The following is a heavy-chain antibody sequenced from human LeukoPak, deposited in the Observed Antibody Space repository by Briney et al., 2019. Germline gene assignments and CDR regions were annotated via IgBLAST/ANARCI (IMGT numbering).Heavy chain of an antibody. V-gene: IGHV3-23*01. CDR2: ISGSGGST. CDR3: AKRLLRFDY. J-gene: IGHJ4*02. CDR1: GFTFSSYG. D-gene: IGHD2/OR15-2a*01. Sequence: GGTLRLSCAASGFTFSSYGMSWVRQAPGKGLEWVSAISGSGGSTYYADSVKGRFTISRDNSKNTLYLQMNSLRSEDTAVYYCAKRLLRFDYWGQGTLVIVSS.